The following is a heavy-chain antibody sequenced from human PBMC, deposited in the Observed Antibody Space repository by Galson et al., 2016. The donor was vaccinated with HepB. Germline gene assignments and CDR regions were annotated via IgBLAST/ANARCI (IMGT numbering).Heavy chain of an antibody. CDR3: ARGRPAGFAYYYYHGMDI. CDR1: GGSISSYY. D-gene: IGHD3-16*01. V-gene: IGHV4-59*08. Sequence: SETLSLTCTVSGGSISSYYWSWIRQSPGRGLDWIGDIYYNGITGYNSSLKSRITISVDTSKNQLSLELRSVTAADTAVYFCARGRPAGFAYYYYHGMDIWGQGTMVTVSS. CDR2: IYYNGIT. J-gene: IGHJ6*02.